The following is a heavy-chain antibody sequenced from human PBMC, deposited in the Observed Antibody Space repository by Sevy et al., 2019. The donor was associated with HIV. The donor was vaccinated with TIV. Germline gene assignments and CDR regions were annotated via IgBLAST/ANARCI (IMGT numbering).Heavy chain of an antibody. CDR2: ISYDGSNK. V-gene: IGHV3-30*04. D-gene: IGHD3-10*01. CDR3: ATDLNYYGSA. Sequence: GGSLRLSCAASGFTFSSYAMHWVRQAPGKGLEWVAVISYDGSNKYYADSVKGRFTISRDNSKNTLYLQMNSLRAEDTAVYYCATDLNYYGSAWGQGTLVTVSS. CDR1: GFTFSSYA. J-gene: IGHJ5*02.